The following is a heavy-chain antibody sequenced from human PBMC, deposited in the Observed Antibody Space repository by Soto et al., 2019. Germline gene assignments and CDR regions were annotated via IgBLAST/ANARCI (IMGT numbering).Heavy chain of an antibody. J-gene: IGHJ5*02. V-gene: IGHV4-4*02. CDR3: ARHLGYDSSGYYRNWFDP. CDR1: GGSISSSNW. D-gene: IGHD3-22*01. CDR2: IYHSGNT. Sequence: SETLSLTCAVSGGSISSSNWWRWVRQPPGKGLEWIGEIYHSGNTNYNPSLKSRVTISVDTSKNQFSLKLSSVTAADTAVYYCARHLGYDSSGYYRNWFDPWGQGTLVTVSS.